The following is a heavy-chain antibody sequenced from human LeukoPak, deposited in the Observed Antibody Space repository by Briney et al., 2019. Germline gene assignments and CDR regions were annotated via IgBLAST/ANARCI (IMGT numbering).Heavy chain of an antibody. CDR2: MYYNGST. D-gene: IGHD6-13*01. CDR3: AGSSSPALKYNWFDP. Sequence: PSETLSLTCSVSGGSIRSYYWNWIRQPPGKGLEWIGYMYYNGSTNYNPSLKSRVTISLDTSKKQVSLKPSSVTAADTAVYYCAGSSSPALKYNWFDPWGQGTLVTVSS. J-gene: IGHJ5*02. V-gene: IGHV4-59*01. CDR1: GGSIRSYY.